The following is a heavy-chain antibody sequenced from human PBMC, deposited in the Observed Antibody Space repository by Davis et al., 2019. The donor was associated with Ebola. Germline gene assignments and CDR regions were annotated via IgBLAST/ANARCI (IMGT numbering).Heavy chain of an antibody. Sequence: GGSLRLSCPASGFTFSSYEMNWVRQAPGKGLEWVSYISSSGSTIYYADSVKGRFTIPRDNAKNSLYLQMNSLRAEDTAVYYCAREVGYYGMDVWGQGTTVTVSS. V-gene: IGHV3-48*03. D-gene: IGHD2-2*01. J-gene: IGHJ6*02. CDR1: GFTFSSYE. CDR3: AREVGYYGMDV. CDR2: ISSSGSTI.